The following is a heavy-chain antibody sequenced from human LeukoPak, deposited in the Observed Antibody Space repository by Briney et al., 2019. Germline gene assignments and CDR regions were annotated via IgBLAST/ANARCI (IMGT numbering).Heavy chain of an antibody. CDR3: ARAGSYALGGDAFDI. J-gene: IGHJ3*02. CDR1: GGTFSSYA. V-gene: IGHV1-69*04. D-gene: IGHD1-26*01. CDR2: IIPILGIA. Sequence: GSSVKVSCKASGGTFSSYAISWVRQAPGQGLEWMGGIIPILGIANYAQKFQGRVTITADKSTSTAYMELSSLRSEDTAVYYCARAGSYALGGDAFDIWGQGTMVTVSS.